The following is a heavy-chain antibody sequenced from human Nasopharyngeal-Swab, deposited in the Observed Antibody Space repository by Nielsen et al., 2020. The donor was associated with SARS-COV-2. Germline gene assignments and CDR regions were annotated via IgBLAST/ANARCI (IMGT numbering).Heavy chain of an antibody. CDR1: GCPISGYY. J-gene: IGHJ6*02. V-gene: IGHV4-59*01. CDR3: ARDRPNYGMDV. Sequence: SETLSLPCTVPGCPISGYYWSWIRQPPGKGLEWFGNIYYTGSTKYNPSLKSRVTISIDTSKNQLSPKLSSVTAADTAVYYCARDRPNYGMDVWGRGTTVTVSS. CDR2: IYYTGST.